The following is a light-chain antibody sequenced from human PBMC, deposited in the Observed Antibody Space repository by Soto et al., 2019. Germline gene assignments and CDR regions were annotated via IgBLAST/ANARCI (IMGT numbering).Light chain of an antibody. CDR3: QQSCSAPLP. J-gene: IGKJ4*01. CDR1: QNIKKY. Sequence: DIQMTQSPSSLSASVGDRVTITCRASQNIKKYLNWYQQQPGKAPKLLIYTASSLQVGLPSRFSGSGSGTDVTLIISSLQPAESATSFCQQSCSAPLPFGGGTKVEIQ. CDR2: TAS. V-gene: IGKV1-39*01.